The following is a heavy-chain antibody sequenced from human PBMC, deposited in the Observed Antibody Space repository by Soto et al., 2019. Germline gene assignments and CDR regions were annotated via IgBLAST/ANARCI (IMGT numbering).Heavy chain of an antibody. CDR1: GGTFSSYA. Sequence: SVKVSCKASGGTFSSYASSWVRQAPGQGLEWMGGIIPIFGTANYAQKFQGRVTITADESTSTAYMELSSLRSEDTAVYYCARDRVEYSYGYSYYYGMDVWGQGTTVTVSS. D-gene: IGHD5-18*01. CDR2: IIPIFGTA. CDR3: ARDRVEYSYGYSYYYGMDV. V-gene: IGHV1-69*13. J-gene: IGHJ6*02.